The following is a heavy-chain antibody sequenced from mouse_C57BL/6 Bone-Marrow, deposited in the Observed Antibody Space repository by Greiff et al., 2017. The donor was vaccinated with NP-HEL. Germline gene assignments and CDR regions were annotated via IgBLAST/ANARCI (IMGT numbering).Heavy chain of an antibody. CDR3: ARVDSSGYVWFAY. D-gene: IGHD3-2*02. CDR1: GFTFSSYA. CDR2: ISDGGSYT. J-gene: IGHJ3*01. V-gene: IGHV5-4*03. Sequence: EVKLVESGGGLVKPGGSLKLSCAASGFTFSSYAMSWVRQTPEKRLEWVATISDGGSYTYYPENVKGRFTISRDDAKNNLYLQMSHLKSEDTAMYYCARVDSSGYVWFAYWGQGTLVTVSA.